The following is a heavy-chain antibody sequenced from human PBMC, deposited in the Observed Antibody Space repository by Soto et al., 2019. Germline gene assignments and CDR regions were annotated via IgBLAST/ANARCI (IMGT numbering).Heavy chain of an antibody. J-gene: IGHJ3*02. V-gene: IGHV1-58*02. CDR3: AAAYGSGSYSAFDI. CDR2: IVVGSGNT. CDR1: GFTFTSSA. Sequence: SVKVSCKASGFTFTSSAMQWVRQARGQRLEWIGWIVVGSGNTNYAQKFQERVTITRDMSTSTAYMELSSLRSEDTAVYYCAAAYGSGSYSAFDIWGQGTMVTVSS. D-gene: IGHD3-10*01.